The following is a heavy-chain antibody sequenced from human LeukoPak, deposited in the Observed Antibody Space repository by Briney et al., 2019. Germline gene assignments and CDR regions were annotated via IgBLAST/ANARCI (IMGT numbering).Heavy chain of an antibody. D-gene: IGHD1-26*01. J-gene: IGHJ4*02. CDR1: GGSISSGGYY. Sequence: PSETLSLTCTVSGGSISSGGYYWSWIRQHPGKGLEWIGYIYYSGSTNYNPSLKSRVTISVDTSKNQFSLKLSSVTAADTAVYYCASGIVGAYLDYWGQGTLVTVSS. CDR3: ASGIVGAYLDY. CDR2: IYYSGST. V-gene: IGHV4-61*08.